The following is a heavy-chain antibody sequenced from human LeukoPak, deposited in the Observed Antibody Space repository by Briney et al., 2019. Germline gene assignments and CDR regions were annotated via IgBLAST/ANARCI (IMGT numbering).Heavy chain of an antibody. D-gene: IGHD4-23*01. J-gene: IGHJ4*02. CDR3: AREDYGGNYDY. Sequence: GGSLRLSCAASGFTFSSYTMNWVRQAAGGGMEWVSSIISNSRYIHYADSVKGRFTISRDNAKNSLYLQMNSLRAEDTAVYYCAREDYGGNYDYWGQGTLVTVSA. V-gene: IGHV3-21*01. CDR2: IISNSRYI. CDR1: GFTFSSYT.